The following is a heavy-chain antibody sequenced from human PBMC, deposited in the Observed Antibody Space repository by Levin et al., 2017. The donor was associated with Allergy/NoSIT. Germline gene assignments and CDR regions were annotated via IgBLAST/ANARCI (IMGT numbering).Heavy chain of an antibody. Sequence: GESLKISCKGSGYSFTSYWIGWVRQMPGKGLEWMGIIYPGDSDTRYSPSFQGQVTISADKSISTAYLQWSSLKASDTAMYYCARLGPRHGYYDYGMDGWGQGTTVTVSS. J-gene: IGHJ6*02. V-gene: IGHV5-51*01. CDR2: IYPGDSDT. CDR3: ARLGPRHGYYDYGMDG. CDR1: GYSFTSYW.